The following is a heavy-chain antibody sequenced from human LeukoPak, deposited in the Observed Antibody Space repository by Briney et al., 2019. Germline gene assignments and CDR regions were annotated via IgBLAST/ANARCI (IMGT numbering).Heavy chain of an antibody. Sequence: GGSLRLSCAASGFTFSSYSMNWVRQAPGKGLEWVSSISSSSSYIYYADSVKGRFTISRDNAKNSLYLQMNSLRAEDTAVYYCAREATPVVPAAQGLPPWFDPWGQGTLVTVSS. V-gene: IGHV3-21*01. CDR2: ISSSSSYI. CDR1: GFTFSSYS. J-gene: IGHJ5*02. D-gene: IGHD2-2*01. CDR3: AREATPVVPAAQGLPPWFDP.